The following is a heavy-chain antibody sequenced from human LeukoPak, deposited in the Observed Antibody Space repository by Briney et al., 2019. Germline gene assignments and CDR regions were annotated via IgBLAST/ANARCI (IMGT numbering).Heavy chain of an antibody. CDR2: ISAYNGNT. D-gene: IGHD3-3*01. V-gene: IGHV1-18*01. Sequence: ASVKVSCKASGYTFTSYGISWVRQAPGQGLEWMGWISAYNGNTNYAQKLQGRVTMTTDTSTSTAYMELRSLRSDDTAVYYCAREAGFWSGYYPLGGYYYYMDVWGKGTTVTVSS. CDR1: GYTFTSYG. CDR3: AREAGFWSGYYPLGGYYYYMDV. J-gene: IGHJ6*03.